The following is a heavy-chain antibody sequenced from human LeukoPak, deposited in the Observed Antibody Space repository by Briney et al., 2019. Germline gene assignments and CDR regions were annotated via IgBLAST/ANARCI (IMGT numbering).Heavy chain of an antibody. J-gene: IGHJ4*02. CDR1: GYSISSGYY. V-gene: IGHV4-38-2*02. D-gene: IGHD6-6*01. CDR3: AKDSSSFGLMDY. CDR2: IYHSGST. Sequence: SETLSLTCTVSGYSISSGYYWGWIRQPPGKGLEWIGSIYHSGSTYYNPSLKSRVTISVDTSKNKFSLKLSSVTAADTAVYYCAKDSSSFGLMDYWGQGTLVTVSS.